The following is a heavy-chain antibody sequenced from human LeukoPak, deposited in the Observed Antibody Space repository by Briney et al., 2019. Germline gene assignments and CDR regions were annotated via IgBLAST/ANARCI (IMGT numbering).Heavy chain of an antibody. CDR2: ISSSSSTI. CDR1: GFNFRAYW. J-gene: IGHJ3*02. D-gene: IGHD3-22*01. Sequence: GGSLRLSCTTSGFNFRAYWMGWVRQAPGKGLEWVSYISSSSSTIYYADSVKGRFTISRDNAKNSLYLQMNSLRAEDTAVYYCARDQRDSSGYWEVAFDIWGQGTMVTVSS. V-gene: IGHV3-48*04. CDR3: ARDQRDSSGYWEVAFDI.